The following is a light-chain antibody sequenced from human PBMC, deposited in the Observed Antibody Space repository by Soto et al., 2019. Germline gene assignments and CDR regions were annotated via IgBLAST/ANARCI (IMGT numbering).Light chain of an antibody. Sequence: QSALTQPASVSGSPDQSITVSCTGTNTDVGGYNYVSWYQHRPGKAPRLMIYEVRNRLSGVSNRFSGSKSGNTASLTISGLQSEDEADYYCSSYAISSSLYIFGTGTKLTVL. J-gene: IGLJ1*01. CDR1: NTDVGGYNY. CDR2: EVR. V-gene: IGLV2-14*01. CDR3: SSYAISSSLYI.